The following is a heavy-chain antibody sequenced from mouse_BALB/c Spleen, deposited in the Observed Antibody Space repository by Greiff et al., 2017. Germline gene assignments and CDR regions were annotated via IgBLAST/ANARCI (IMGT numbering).Heavy chain of an antibody. CDR2: IWTGGGT. CDR3: VRGTPSLAY. D-gene: IGHD3-3*01. CDR1: GFSLTSYD. V-gene: IGHV2-9-2*01. Sequence: VQLKESGPGLVAPSQSLSITCTVSGFSLTSYDISWIRQPPGKGLEWLGVIWTGGGTNYNSAFMSRLSISKDNSKSQVFLKMNSLQTDDTAIYYCVRGTPSLAYWGQGTLVTVSA. J-gene: IGHJ3*01.